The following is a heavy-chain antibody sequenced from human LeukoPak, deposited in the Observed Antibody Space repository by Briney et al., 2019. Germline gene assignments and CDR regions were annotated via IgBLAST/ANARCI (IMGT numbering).Heavy chain of an antibody. J-gene: IGHJ5*02. CDR1: GGSISSGGYY. V-gene: IGHV4-31*03. D-gene: IGHD3-10*01. Sequence: SETLSRTCTVSGGSISSGGYYWSWIRQHPGKGLEWIGYIYYSGSTYYNPSLKSRVTISVDTSKNQFSLKLSSVTAADTAVYYCARLRLVRGVISQKYWFDPWGQGTLVTVSS. CDR2: IYYSGST. CDR3: ARLRLVRGVISQKYWFDP.